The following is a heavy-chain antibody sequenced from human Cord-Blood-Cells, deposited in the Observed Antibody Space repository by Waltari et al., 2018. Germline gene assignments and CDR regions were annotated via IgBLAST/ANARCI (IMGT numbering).Heavy chain of an antibody. CDR1: GFTFSNAW. D-gene: IGHD5-12*01. Sequence: EVQLVESGGGLVKPGGSLRLSCAASGFTFSNAWMSWVRQAPGKGVEWVGRIKSKTDGGTTDYAAPVKGRFTISRDDSKNTLYRQMNSLKTEDTAVYYCTTDLVATITDYWGQGTLVTVSS. J-gene: IGHJ4*02. CDR3: TTDLVATITDY. V-gene: IGHV3-15*01. CDR2: IKSKTDGGTT.